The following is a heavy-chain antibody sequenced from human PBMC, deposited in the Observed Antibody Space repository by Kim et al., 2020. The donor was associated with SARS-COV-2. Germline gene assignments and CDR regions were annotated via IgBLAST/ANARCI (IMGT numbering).Heavy chain of an antibody. CDR1: GGSISSSSYY. V-gene: IGHV4-39*01. CDR3: ARIARDIWFGES. Sequence: SETLSLTCTVSGGSISSSSYYWGWIRQPPGKGLEWIGSIYYSGSTYYNPSLKSRVTISVDTSKNQFSLKLSSVTAADTAVYYCARIARDIWFGESWGQGTLVTVSS. J-gene: IGHJ5*02. CDR2: IYYSGST. D-gene: IGHD3-10*01.